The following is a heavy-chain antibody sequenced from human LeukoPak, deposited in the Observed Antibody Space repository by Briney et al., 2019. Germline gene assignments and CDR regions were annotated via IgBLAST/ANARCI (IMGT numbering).Heavy chain of an antibody. CDR1: GYTFTDYY. J-gene: IGHJ4*02. CDR2: INPNSGGT. Sequence: ASVRVSCKASGYTFTDYYMHWVRQAPGQGLEWMGWINPNSGGTNYAQKFQGRVTMTRDTSISTAYMELSRLRSDDTAVYYCARVCGDHYGSGVIDYWGQGTLVTISS. V-gene: IGHV1-2*02. D-gene: IGHD3-10*01. CDR3: ARVCGDHYGSGVIDY.